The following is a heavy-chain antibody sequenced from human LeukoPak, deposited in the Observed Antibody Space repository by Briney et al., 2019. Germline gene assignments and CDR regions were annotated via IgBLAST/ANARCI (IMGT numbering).Heavy chain of an antibody. CDR2: IYYSGRT. CDR3: GRRRYYDGSGYLE. CDR1: GDSVSRSDSY. D-gene: IGHD3-22*01. V-gene: IGHV4-39*01. J-gene: IGHJ1*01. Sequence: PSETLSLTCSVSGDSVSRSDSYWDWIRQPPGKGLQWIGTIYYSGRTYYSPSLKSRVTMSVDTSNNQFSLNLRSVTAADTAVYYCGRRRYYDGSGYLEWGQGTLLSVSS.